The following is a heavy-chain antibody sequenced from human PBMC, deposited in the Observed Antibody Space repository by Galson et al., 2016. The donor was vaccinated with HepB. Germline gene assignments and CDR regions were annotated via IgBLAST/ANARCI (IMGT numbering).Heavy chain of an antibody. Sequence: TLSLTCTVSGGSISSNGFYWSWIRQHPRKGLEWIGYIYNSGSTYYNPSLESRVTISMDTSKNQFSLKLSSVTAADTALYFCARGKFFDEYGYYSGFDSWGQGTLVTVSS. CDR3: ARGKFFDEYGYYSGFDS. CDR2: IYNSGST. J-gene: IGHJ4*02. D-gene: IGHD3-22*01. V-gene: IGHV4-31*03. CDR1: GGSISSNGFY.